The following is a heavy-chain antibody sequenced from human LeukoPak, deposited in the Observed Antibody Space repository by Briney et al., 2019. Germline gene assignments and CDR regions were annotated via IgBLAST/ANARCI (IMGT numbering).Heavy chain of an antibody. CDR3: AMATDSYQFDY. Sequence: TGGSLRLSCAASGFTFSTYRMNWVRQAPGKGLEWVSYISGSGSYIYYADSVKGRFTISRDNGKNSLYLQMNSLRAEDTAVYYCAMATDSYQFDYWGQGTLVTVSS. CDR2: ISGSGSYI. D-gene: IGHD5-24*01. CDR1: GFTFSTYR. V-gene: IGHV3-21*01. J-gene: IGHJ4*02.